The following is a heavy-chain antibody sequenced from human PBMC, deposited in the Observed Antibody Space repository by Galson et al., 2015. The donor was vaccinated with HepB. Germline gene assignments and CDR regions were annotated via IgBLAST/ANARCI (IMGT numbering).Heavy chain of an antibody. J-gene: IGHJ4*02. CDR2: ISYDGSNK. CDR1: GFTFSSYG. D-gene: IGHD1-26*01. CDR3: AKEGASGSYDFCHY. Sequence: SLRLSCAASGFTFSSYGMHWVRQAPGKGLEWVAVISYDGSNKYYADSVKGRFTISRDNSKNTLYLQMNSLRAEDTAVYYCAKEGASGSYDFCHYWGQGTLVTVSS. V-gene: IGHV3-30*18.